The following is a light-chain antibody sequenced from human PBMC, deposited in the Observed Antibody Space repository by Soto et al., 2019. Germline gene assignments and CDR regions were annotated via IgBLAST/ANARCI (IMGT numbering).Light chain of an antibody. J-gene: IGLJ1*01. Sequence: QSALTQPASVSGSPGQSITISCIGSSSDIAGFNYISWFQHHPGKAPKLLIYQVTARPSGVSNRFSGSKFGNTASLTISGLQPDDEADYYCSSYAGSSNVFGTGTKLTVL. CDR3: SSYAGSSNV. V-gene: IGLV2-14*01. CDR1: SSDIAGFNY. CDR2: QVT.